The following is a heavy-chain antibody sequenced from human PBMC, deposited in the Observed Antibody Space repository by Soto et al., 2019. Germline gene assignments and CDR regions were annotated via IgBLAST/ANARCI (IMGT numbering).Heavy chain of an antibody. CDR1: GGSICSSNW. CDR3: ASGPPMIVVVTQGINWFDP. Sequence: PSESLSLTCAVSGGSICSSNWWSWVRQPPGKGLEWIGEIYHSGSTNYNPSLKSRVTISVDKSKNQFSLKLSSVTAADTAVYYCASGPPMIVVVTQGINWFDPWGQGTLVTVSS. V-gene: IGHV4-4*02. CDR2: IYHSGST. J-gene: IGHJ5*02. D-gene: IGHD3-22*01.